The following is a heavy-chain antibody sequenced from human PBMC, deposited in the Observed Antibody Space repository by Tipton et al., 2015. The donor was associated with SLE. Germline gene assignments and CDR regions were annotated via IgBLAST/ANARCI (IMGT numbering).Heavy chain of an antibody. Sequence: GLVKPSETLSLTCTVYGGSFNNFYWNWIRQPAGKELEWIGHIHTSGTTNYNPSLKSRVSISVDTSKNQFSLKLSSVTAADTAVYYCATRLTIFGGIDYWGQGTLVTVSS. D-gene: IGHD3-3*01. J-gene: IGHJ4*02. CDR2: IHTSGTT. V-gene: IGHV4-4*07. CDR1: GGSFNNFY. CDR3: ATRLTIFGGIDY.